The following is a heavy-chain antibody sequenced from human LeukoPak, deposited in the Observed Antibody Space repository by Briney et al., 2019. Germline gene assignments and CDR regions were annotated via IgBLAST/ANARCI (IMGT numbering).Heavy chain of an antibody. CDR1: VYTFTNYY. CDR2: INPSGGSK. D-gene: IGHD3-22*01. J-gene: IGHJ4*02. CDR3: ARVVTDNSAEGNYFDY. V-gene: IGHV1-46*01. Sequence: ASVKVSCKASVYTFTNYYMHWVRQAPGQGLEWMGIINPSGGSKSYAQKFQGRVTMTRDTSTSTVYMELSSLRSEDTAVYYCARVVTDNSAEGNYFDYWGQGTLVTVSS.